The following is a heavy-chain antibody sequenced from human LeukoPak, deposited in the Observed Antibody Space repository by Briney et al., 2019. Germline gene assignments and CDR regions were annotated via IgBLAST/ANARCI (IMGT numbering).Heavy chain of an antibody. CDR2: ISGSGGST. CDR1: GFTFSSYA. J-gene: IGHJ4*02. D-gene: IGHD3-10*01. Sequence: PGGSLRLSCAASGFTFSSYAMSWVRQAPGKGLEWVSAISGSGGSTYYADSVKGRFTISRDNSKNTLYLRMNSLRAEDTAVYYCAKGALYGSGSYSDYWGQGTLVTVSS. CDR3: AKGALYGSGSYSDY. V-gene: IGHV3-23*01.